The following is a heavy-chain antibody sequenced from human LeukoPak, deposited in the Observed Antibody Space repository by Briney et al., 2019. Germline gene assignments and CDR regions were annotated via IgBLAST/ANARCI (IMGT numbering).Heavy chain of an antibody. J-gene: IGHJ4*02. CDR3: AKVLQFTSGYYWGRFDQ. CDR2: INGDGTRT. Sequence: GGCLRLSCAASGFIFDDYVMHWVRQIPGKGLQWVSLINGDGTRTFYKYSVKGRFTISRDYIKNYLYLQMSRLRPEDTALYFCAKVLQFTSGYYWGRFDQWGQGAQVTVSS. V-gene: IGHV3-43*02. D-gene: IGHD5-12*01. CDR1: GFIFDDYV.